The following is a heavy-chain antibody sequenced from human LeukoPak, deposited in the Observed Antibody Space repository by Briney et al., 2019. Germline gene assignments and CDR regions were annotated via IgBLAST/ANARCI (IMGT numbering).Heavy chain of an antibody. Sequence: GASVKVSCKASGYTFTSYDINWGRQATGQGLEWMGWMNPNSGNTGYAQKFQGRVTITRNTSISTAYMELSRLRSDDTAVYYCARDLVHPPSEDDPTTYGSGSYGIDYWGQGTLVTVSS. CDR1: GYTFTSYD. V-gene: IGHV1-8*03. CDR2: MNPNSGNT. D-gene: IGHD3-10*01. CDR3: ARDLVHPPSEDDPTTYGSGSYGIDY. J-gene: IGHJ4*02.